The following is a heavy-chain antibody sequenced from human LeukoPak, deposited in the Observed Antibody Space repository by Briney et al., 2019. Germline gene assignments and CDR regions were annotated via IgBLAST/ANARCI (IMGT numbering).Heavy chain of an antibody. CDR3: ARRSTYSSSWYWYFDL. CDR1: GGSFSGYY. Sequence: SGTLSLTCAVYGGSFSGYYWSWIRQPPGKGLEWIGEINHSGSTNYNPSLKSRVTISVDTSKNQFSLKLSSVTAADTAVYYCARRSTYSSSWYWYFDLWGRGTLVTVSS. CDR2: INHSGST. J-gene: IGHJ2*01. V-gene: IGHV4-34*01. D-gene: IGHD6-13*01.